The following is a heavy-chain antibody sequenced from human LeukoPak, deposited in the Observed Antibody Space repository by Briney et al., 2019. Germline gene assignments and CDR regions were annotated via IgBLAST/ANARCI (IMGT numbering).Heavy chain of an antibody. D-gene: IGHD3-16*01. J-gene: IGHJ4*02. CDR3: AKGPRTVRFGDRHKGMFDS. CDR2: INSDGSGT. Sequence: LAGGSLRLSCAASGFTFSNYWIHWVRQAPGKGLVWVSRINSDGSGTRYADFVKGRFTISRDNSKNTLYLQMNNLRVEDTAVYYCAKGPRTVRFGDRHKGMFDSWGQGTLVTVSA. V-gene: IGHV3-74*01. CDR1: GFTFSNYW.